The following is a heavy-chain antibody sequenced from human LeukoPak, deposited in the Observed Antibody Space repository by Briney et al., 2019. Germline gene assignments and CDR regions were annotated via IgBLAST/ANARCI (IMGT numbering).Heavy chain of an antibody. CDR2: MSGSGGST. CDR1: GFTFSSYA. V-gene: IGHV3-23*01. Sequence: PGGSLRLSCAASGFTFSSYAMSWVRQAPGKGLEWVSAMSGSGGSTYYADSVKGRFTISRDNSKNTLYLQMNSLRAEGTAVYYCAKTTANSHAGAFDIWGQGTMVTVSS. CDR3: AKTTANSHAGAFDI. J-gene: IGHJ3*02. D-gene: IGHD4-17*01.